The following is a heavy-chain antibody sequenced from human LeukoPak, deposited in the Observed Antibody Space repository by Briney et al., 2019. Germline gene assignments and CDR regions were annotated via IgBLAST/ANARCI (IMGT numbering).Heavy chain of an antibody. D-gene: IGHD5-18*01. CDR2: ISGGSSTI. J-gene: IGHJ4*02. V-gene: IGHV3-11*04. CDR1: GFTFSDYY. Sequence: GGSLRLSCAASGFTFSDYYMSWIRQAPGKGLEWVSYISGGSSTIYYADSVKGRFSISRDNAKNSLYLQMKSLRAEDTAVYYCARHLSGVTGYSYGRGIDYWGQGTLVTVSS. CDR3: ARHLSGVTGYSYGRGIDY.